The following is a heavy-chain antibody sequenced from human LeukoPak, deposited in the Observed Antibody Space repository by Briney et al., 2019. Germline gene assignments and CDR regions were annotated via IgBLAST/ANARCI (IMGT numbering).Heavy chain of an antibody. CDR3: ARVGLGITFGGVIARPNWFDP. CDR1: AGSISSGGYY. D-gene: IGHD3-16*02. Sequence: PSETLSLTCTVSAGSISSGGYYWSWIRQHPGKGLEWIGYIYNSGSTYYNPSLKSRVTISLDTSKNQFSLKLSSVTAADTAVYYCARVGLGITFGGVIARPNWFDPWGRGTLVTVSS. J-gene: IGHJ5*02. V-gene: IGHV4-31*03. CDR2: IYNSGST.